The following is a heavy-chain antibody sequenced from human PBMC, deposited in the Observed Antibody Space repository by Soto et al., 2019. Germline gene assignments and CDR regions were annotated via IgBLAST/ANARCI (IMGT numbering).Heavy chain of an antibody. J-gene: IGHJ5*02. CDR2: INHSGST. CDR3: ARAIRLRYFDWLIGGSNWFDP. D-gene: IGHD3-9*01. CDR1: GGSFSGYY. Sequence: SETLSLTCAVYGGSFSGYYWSWIRQPPGKGLEWIGEINHSGSTNYNPSLKSRVTISVDTSKNQFSLKLSSVTAADTAVYYCARAIRLRYFDWLIGGSNWFDPWGQGTLVTVSS. V-gene: IGHV4-34*01.